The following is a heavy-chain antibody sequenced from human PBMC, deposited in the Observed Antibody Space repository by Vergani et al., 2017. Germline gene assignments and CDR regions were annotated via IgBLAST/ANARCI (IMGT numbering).Heavy chain of an antibody. CDR1: NDSVSNTFYY. J-gene: IGHJ3*02. Sequence: QVQLQESGPGLVKPSETLSLTCTVSNDSVSNTFYYWGWIRQTPGKGLEWIGSIYYSGSTYYNPSLESRVTMSVDTSKSQFSLKLSSVTAADTAVYYCAKAGGGYDLMAFDIWGQGTMVTVSS. CDR2: IYYSGST. CDR3: AKAGGGYDLMAFDI. V-gene: IGHV4-39*01. D-gene: IGHD5-12*01.